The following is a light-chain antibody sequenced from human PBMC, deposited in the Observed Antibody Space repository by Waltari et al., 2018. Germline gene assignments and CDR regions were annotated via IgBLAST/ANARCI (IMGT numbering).Light chain of an antibody. CDR3: CSYAGSYTHVV. CDR2: DVS. J-gene: IGLJ2*01. V-gene: IGLV2-11*01. Sequence: QSALTQPRSVSGSPGQSVTISCTGTSSDVGGYNYASWSQQHPGKAPKLMLYDVSKRPAGVPERCSGAKSGNTASLTISGLQAEDEADYYCCSYAGSYTHVVFGGGTKLTVL. CDR1: SSDVGGYNY.